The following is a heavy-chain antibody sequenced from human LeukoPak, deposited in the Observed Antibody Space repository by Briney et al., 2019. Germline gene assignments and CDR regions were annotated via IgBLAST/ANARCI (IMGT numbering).Heavy chain of an antibody. V-gene: IGHV4-34*01. J-gene: IGHJ3*02. D-gene: IGHD2-2*01. Sequence: PSETLSLTCAVSGGSFSGFRWHWIRQPPGKGPEWIGEINHSGGTTYNPSLKSRVTTSVDTSKIQFSLNLTSVTAADTAVYYCALELVVPAALERLNAFDIWGHGTMVTVSS. CDR3: ALELVVPAALERLNAFDI. CDR2: INHSGGT. CDR1: GGSFSGFR.